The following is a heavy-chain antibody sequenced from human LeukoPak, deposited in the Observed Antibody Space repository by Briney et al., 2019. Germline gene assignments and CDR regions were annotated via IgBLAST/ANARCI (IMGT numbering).Heavy chain of an antibody. CDR3: ARGTYYDILTAYSLGDY. Sequence: PGGSLRLSCAASGFTFSTYGMHWVRQAPGKGLEYVSAINSNGGDTYYANSVKGRFSISRDNSKNTLYLQIGSLRAEDMAVYYCARGTYYDILTAYSLGDYWGQGTLVTVSS. D-gene: IGHD3-9*01. J-gene: IGHJ4*02. CDR2: INSNGGDT. V-gene: IGHV3-64*01. CDR1: GFTFSTYG.